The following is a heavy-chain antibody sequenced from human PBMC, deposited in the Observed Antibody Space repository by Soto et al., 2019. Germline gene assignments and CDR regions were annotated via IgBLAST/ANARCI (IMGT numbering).Heavy chain of an antibody. V-gene: IGHV4-31*03. CDR1: GGSVNNANYF. Sequence: QVRLEESGPGLVKPSETLSLICSVSGGSVNNANYFWNWIRHHPENGLEWIGYIYYSGSTRYNPSFTTRATLSIDTSKNQFSLRLNSLTVADTAVYFCARDADYGGSRGGMDVWGRGTTVTVSS. J-gene: IGHJ6*02. CDR2: IYYSGST. CDR3: ARDADYGGSRGGMDV. D-gene: IGHD4-17*01.